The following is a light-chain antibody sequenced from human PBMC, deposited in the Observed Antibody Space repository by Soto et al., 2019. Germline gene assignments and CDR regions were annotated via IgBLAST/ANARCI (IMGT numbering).Light chain of an antibody. CDR1: QSIGTY. CDR3: HQHGGSPET. V-gene: IGKV3-20*01. Sequence: EIVLTQSPATLSLSPGERATLSCRASQSIGTYLAWYQQKPGQAPRLLIFGASSRATGIPDRFIGSGSGTEFILTISRLEPDDFAIYHCHQHGGSPETFGQGTKVDIK. CDR2: GAS. J-gene: IGKJ1*01.